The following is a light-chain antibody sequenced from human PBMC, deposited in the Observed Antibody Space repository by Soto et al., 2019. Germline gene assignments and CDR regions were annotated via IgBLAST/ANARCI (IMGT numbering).Light chain of an antibody. CDR3: QKYNSAPWT. CDR1: QGISNY. CDR2: AAS. Sequence: DIQMTQSPSSLSASVGDRVTITCRASQGISNYLAWYQQKPGKVPKLLIYAASTLQPGVPSRFSGSGSGTDFTLTISSLQPEDGATYYCQKYNSAPWTFGQGTKVEIK. J-gene: IGKJ1*01. V-gene: IGKV1-27*01.